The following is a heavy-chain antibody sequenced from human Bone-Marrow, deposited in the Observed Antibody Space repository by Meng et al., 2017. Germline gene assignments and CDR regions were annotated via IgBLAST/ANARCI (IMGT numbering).Heavy chain of an antibody. V-gene: IGHV3-7*03. D-gene: IGHD3-9*01. J-gene: IGHJ4*02. Sequence: GESLKISCAASGFTFSNYWMGWVRQAPGKGLEWVAFIKHDGSDKYHVDSVKGRFTISRDNAKNSLYLQMNSLRAEDTAVYYCARGYDILTGYFFDYWGQGTLVTVSS. CDR2: IKHDGSDK. CDR1: GFTFSNYW. CDR3: ARGYDILTGYFFDY.